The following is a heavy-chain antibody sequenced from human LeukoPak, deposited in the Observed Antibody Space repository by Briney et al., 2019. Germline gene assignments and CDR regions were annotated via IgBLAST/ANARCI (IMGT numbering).Heavy chain of an antibody. D-gene: IGHD4-17*01. V-gene: IGHV3-23*01. CDR3: APLGVTTWLDY. Sequence: GGSLRLPCAASGLTFSSYAMSWVRQAPGKGLEWVSAISGSGGSTYYADSVKGRFTISRDNSKNTLYLQMNSLRAEDTAVYYCAPLGVTTWLDYWGQGTLVTVSS. CDR1: GLTFSSYA. CDR2: ISGSGGST. J-gene: IGHJ4*02.